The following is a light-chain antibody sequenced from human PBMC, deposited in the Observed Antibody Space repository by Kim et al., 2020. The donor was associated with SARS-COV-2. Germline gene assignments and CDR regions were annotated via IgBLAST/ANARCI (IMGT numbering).Light chain of an antibody. CDR2: GVT. CDR3: SSYTSGSTFVV. J-gene: IGLJ2*01. CDR1: GSDVGGYNY. V-gene: IGLV2-14*03. Sequence: QSALTQPASVSGSPGQSITISCTGTGSDVGGYNYVSWHQQHPGEAPKLMIYGVTKRPSGVSNRFSGSKSGNTASLTISGLQAEDEADYYCSSYTSGSTFVVFGGGTQLTVL.